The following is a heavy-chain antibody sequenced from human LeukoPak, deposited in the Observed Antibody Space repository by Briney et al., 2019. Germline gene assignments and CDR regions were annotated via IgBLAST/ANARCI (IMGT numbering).Heavy chain of an antibody. J-gene: IGHJ4*02. D-gene: IGHD2-2*01. V-gene: IGHV3-23*01. CDR2: ISGSGGST. CDR1: GFTFSSYA. Sequence: GGSLRLSCAASGFTFSSYAMSWVRQAPGKGLEWVSAISGSGGSTYHADSVKGRFTISRDNSKNTLYLQMNSLRAEDTAVYYCAGGTSGDFDYWGQGTLVTVSS. CDR3: AGGTSGDFDY.